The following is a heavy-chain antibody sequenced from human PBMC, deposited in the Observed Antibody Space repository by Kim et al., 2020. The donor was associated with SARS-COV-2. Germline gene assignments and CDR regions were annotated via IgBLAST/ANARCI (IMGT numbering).Heavy chain of an antibody. CDR3: ARWDYGGNSPYFDY. V-gene: IGHV1-69*13. J-gene: IGHJ4*02. CDR2: IIPIFGTA. D-gene: IGHD4-17*01. CDR1: GGTFSSYA. Sequence: SVKVSCKASGGTFSSYAISWVRQAPGQGLEWMGGIIPIFGTANYAQKFQGRVTITADESTSTAYMELSSLRSEDTAVYYCARWDYGGNSPYFDYWGQGTLVTVSS.